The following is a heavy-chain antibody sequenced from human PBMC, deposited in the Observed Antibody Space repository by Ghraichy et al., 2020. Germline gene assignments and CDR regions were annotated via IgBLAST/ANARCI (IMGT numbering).Heavy chain of an antibody. V-gene: IGHV1-69*13. Sequence: SVKVSCKASGGTFSSYAISWVRQAPGQGLEWMGGIIPIFGTANYAQKFQGRVTITADESTSTAYMELSSLRSEDTAVYYCARGGDFWSGLSQPRNDYYYYGMDVWGQGTTVTVSS. CDR2: IIPIFGTA. J-gene: IGHJ6*02. CDR3: ARGGDFWSGLSQPRNDYYYYGMDV. D-gene: IGHD3-3*01. CDR1: GGTFSSYA.